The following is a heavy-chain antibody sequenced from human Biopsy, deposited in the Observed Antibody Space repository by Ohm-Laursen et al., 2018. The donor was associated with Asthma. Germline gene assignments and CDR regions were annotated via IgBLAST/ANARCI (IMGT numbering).Heavy chain of an antibody. CDR3: ARTYYDFLTGQVNDAFAM. J-gene: IGHJ3*02. CDR2: ITAGIGNT. Sequence: ASVKVSCKPSGYTFINYAIHWPRQAPEQRLEWMGWITAGIGNTKYSQKFQGRVTISRDTSASTAYMGLSSLRSEDTAVYYCARTYYDFLTGQVNDAFAMWGQGTMVTVSS. D-gene: IGHD3-9*01. V-gene: IGHV1-3*01. CDR1: GYTFINYA.